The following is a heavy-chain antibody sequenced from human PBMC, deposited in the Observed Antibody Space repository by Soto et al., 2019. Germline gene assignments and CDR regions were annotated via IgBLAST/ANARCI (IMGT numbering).Heavy chain of an antibody. CDR1: GYSFTTYC. Sequence: GESLKISCKGSGYSFTTYCIGWVLQMPGKGLEWMGIIYPYDSETRYSPSFQGQVTISADKSISAAYLQWSSLKASDTAMYYCARHLVGATRGNFDYWGQGTLVTVSS. D-gene: IGHD1-26*01. J-gene: IGHJ4*02. CDR2: IYPYDSET. CDR3: ARHLVGATRGNFDY. V-gene: IGHV5-51*01.